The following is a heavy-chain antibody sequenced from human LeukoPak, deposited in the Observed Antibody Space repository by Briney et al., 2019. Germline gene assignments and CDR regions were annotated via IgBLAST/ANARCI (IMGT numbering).Heavy chain of an antibody. CDR3: ARHGMSPFDGLLYSYFDY. CDR2: IYYSGST. J-gene: IGHJ4*02. CDR1: GGSINSYH. D-gene: IGHD3-9*01. Sequence: SETLSLTCTVSGGSINSYHWSWIRQPPGKGLEWIGYIYYSGSTNYNPSLKSRLTISVDTSKNQFSLKLSSVTAADTAVYYCARHGMSPFDGLLYSYFDYWGQGTLVTVSS. V-gene: IGHV4-59*08.